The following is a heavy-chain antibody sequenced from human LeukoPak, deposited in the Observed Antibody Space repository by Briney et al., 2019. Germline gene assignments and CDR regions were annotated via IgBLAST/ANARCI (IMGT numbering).Heavy chain of an antibody. CDR3: ARSRISTVGRVYYYYGMDV. V-gene: IGHV4-39*07. J-gene: IGHJ6*02. CDR2: IYYSGST. CDR1: GDSISSSNYY. Sequence: SETLSLTCTVSGDSISSSNYYWGWIRQPPGKGLEWIGTIYYSGSTNYNPSLKSRVTISVDTSKNQFSLKLSSVTAADTAVYYCARSRISTVGRVYYYYGMDVWGQGTTVTVSS. D-gene: IGHD4-23*01.